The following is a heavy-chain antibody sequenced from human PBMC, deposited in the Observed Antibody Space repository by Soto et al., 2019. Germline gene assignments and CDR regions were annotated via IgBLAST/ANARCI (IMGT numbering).Heavy chain of an antibody. CDR2: ISLYSDGT. V-gene: IGHV1-18*01. Sequence: QVQLVQSGGEVKRPGASVKVSCKTSGYTFSNYGITWVRQATGQPLEWLGWISLYSDGTNYAQKFQGRVSMTTDTSTTTAYMELRSLRSDDTAVYYCVRVGPGAEAWFGPWGQGTLVTVSS. CDR3: VRVGPGAEAWFGP. J-gene: IGHJ5*02. CDR1: GYTFSNYG. D-gene: IGHD2-2*01.